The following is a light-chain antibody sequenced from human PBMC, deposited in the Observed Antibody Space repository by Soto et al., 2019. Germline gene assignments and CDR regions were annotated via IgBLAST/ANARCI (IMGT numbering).Light chain of an antibody. J-gene: IGLJ1*01. Sequence: SYELTQPPSGSVARGQTARITCGGNNIGSKSVHWHQQTAGQAPVLVVLDHRDRPSGIPERFSGSKSGNTATLTISRVEAGDEADYYCQVWDSISEYVFGTGTKV. CDR1: NIGSKS. CDR3: QVWDSISEYV. V-gene: IGLV3-21*02. CDR2: DHR.